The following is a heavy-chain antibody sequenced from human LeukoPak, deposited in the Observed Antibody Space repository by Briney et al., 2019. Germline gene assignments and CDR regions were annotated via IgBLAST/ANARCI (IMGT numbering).Heavy chain of an antibody. CDR1: AFTFTSSY. Sequence: GGSLRLSCVASAFTFTSSYMSWIRQAPGKGLEWVSYISSSASTIFYADSVKGRFTISRDNAKNSLYLEMNSLRAEDTAAYYCARTIGSGPLGHFDYWGQGTLVTVSS. J-gene: IGHJ4*02. CDR3: ARTIGSGPLGHFDY. CDR2: ISSSASTI. V-gene: IGHV3-11*01. D-gene: IGHD3-3*01.